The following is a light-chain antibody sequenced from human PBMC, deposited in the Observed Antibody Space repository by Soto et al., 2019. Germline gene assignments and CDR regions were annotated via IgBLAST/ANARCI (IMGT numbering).Light chain of an antibody. Sequence: QSVLTQPASVSGSPGQSITISCTGTSSDVGGYNYVSWYQHHPGKAPNLIIYEVGNRPSGISNRFSGSKSDNTASLTISGLQPEYEADYYCTSYTSSSPLVFGGGTKLTVL. CDR3: TSYTSSSPLV. J-gene: IGLJ3*02. V-gene: IGLV2-14*01. CDR1: SSDVGGYNY. CDR2: EVG.